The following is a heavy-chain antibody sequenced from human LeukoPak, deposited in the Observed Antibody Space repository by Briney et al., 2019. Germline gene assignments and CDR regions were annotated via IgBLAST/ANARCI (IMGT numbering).Heavy chain of an antibody. J-gene: IGHJ5*02. D-gene: IGHD2-2*02. CDR2: INHSGST. V-gene: IGHV4-34*01. Sequence: SETLSLTCAVYGGSFSGYYWSWIRQPPEKGLEWIGEINHSGSTNYNPSLKSRVTISVDTSKNQFSLKLSSVTAADTAVYYCARARLDSIVVVPAAIRNNWFDPWGQGTLVTVSS. CDR3: ARARLDSIVVVPAAIRNNWFDP. CDR1: GGSFSGYY.